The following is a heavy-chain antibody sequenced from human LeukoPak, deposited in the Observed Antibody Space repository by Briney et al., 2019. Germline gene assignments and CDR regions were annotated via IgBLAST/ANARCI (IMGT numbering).Heavy chain of an antibody. CDR1: GFSLSTYW. D-gene: IGHD6-19*01. Sequence: GSLKPSLAASGFSLSTYWLTWVRQVPGRGLEWVANINPAGTETYYVEPVKGRFTISRDNAKNLVYLQMNSLRGEDSAAYHCGRFGYVAGVDLWGQGTLVTVSS. CDR3: GRFGYVAGVDL. V-gene: IGHV3-7*01. CDR2: INPAGTET. J-gene: IGHJ4*02.